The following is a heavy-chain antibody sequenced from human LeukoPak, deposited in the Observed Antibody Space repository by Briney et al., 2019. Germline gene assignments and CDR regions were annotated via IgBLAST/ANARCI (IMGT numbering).Heavy chain of an antibody. CDR2: IQYGGTNE. V-gene: IGHV3-30*02. J-gene: IGHJ4*02. CDR3: AKGDYYDFWSGYYRGEVFDY. D-gene: IGHD3-3*01. CDR1: GFTFSSYV. Sequence: GSLRLSCAASGFTFSSYVMHWVRQAPGKGLEWVAFIQYGGTNEYYADSVKGRFTISRDNSKNTLYLQMNSLRAEDTAVYYCAKGDYYDFWSGYYRGEVFDYWGQGTLVTVSS.